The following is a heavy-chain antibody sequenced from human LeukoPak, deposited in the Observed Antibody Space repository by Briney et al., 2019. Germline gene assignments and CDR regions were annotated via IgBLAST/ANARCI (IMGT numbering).Heavy chain of an antibody. Sequence: ASVEVSCKASGYTFTGYYMHWVRQAPGQGLEWMGWINPNSGGTNYAQKFQGWVTMTRDTSISTAYMELSRLRSDDTAVYYCARGDGGIAAADFDYWGQGTLVTVSS. CDR3: ARGDGGIAAADFDY. CDR1: GYTFTGYY. V-gene: IGHV1-2*04. D-gene: IGHD6-13*01. J-gene: IGHJ4*02. CDR2: INPNSGGT.